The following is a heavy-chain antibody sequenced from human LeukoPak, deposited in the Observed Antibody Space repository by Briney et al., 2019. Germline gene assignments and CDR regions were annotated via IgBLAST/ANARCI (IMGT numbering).Heavy chain of an antibody. V-gene: IGHV3-23*01. CDR1: GFTFSSYA. Sequence: GGSLRLSCAASGFTFSSYAMSWVRQAPGKGLEWVSAISGSGGSTYYADSVKGRFTISRDNSKNTLYLQMNSLRAEDTAVYYCAKGESYHYDSSGYYYHYWGQGTLVTVSS. CDR2: ISGSGGST. D-gene: IGHD3-22*01. J-gene: IGHJ4*02. CDR3: AKGESYHYDSSGYYYHY.